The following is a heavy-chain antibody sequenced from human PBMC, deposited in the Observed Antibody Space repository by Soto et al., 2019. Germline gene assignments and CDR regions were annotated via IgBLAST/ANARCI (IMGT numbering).Heavy chain of an antibody. V-gene: IGHV4-31*03. D-gene: IGHD5-18*01. J-gene: IGHJ6*02. CDR3: ARDRLMATAGTARHYFGLDV. Sequence: SETLSLTCTVSGGSIRIGGYYWSCVRQSPRRGLEWIGNIYYSGSTYYNPSLKSRLTISVDTSKNQFSLNLSSVTAADTAVYYCARDRLMATAGTARHYFGLDVWGQGTTVTVSS. CDR2: IYYSGST. CDR1: GGSIRIGGYY.